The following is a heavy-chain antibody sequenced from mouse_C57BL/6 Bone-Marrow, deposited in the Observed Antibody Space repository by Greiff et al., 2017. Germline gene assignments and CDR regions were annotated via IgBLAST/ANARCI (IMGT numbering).Heavy chain of an antibody. V-gene: IGHV1-82*01. CDR2: IYPGDGDT. Sequence: QVQLQQSGPELVKPGASVKISCKASGYAFSSSWMNWVKQRPGKGLEWIGRIYPGDGDTNYNGKFKGKATLTADKSSSTAYMQLSSLTSEDSAVYFCALFPGAMDYWGQGTSVTVSS. CDR3: ALFPGAMDY. J-gene: IGHJ4*01. CDR1: GYAFSSSW.